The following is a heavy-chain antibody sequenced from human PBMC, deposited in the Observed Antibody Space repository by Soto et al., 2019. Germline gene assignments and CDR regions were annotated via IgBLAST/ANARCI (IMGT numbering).Heavy chain of an antibody. V-gene: IGHV3-23*01. Sequence: EVQLLESGGGLVQPGGSLRLSCAASGFTFSSYAMSWVRQAPGKGLEWVSAISGSGGSTYYADSVKGRFTISRDNSKNTLYLQMNSLGAEDTAVYYCAKTLYYYDTGGYQWGQGTLVTVSS. J-gene: IGHJ4*02. D-gene: IGHD3-22*01. CDR1: GFTFSSYA. CDR3: AKTLYYYDTGGYQ. CDR2: ISGSGGST.